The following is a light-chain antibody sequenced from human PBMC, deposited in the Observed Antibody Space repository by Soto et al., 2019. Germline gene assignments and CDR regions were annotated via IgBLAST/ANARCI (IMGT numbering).Light chain of an antibody. CDR2: ASS. CDR3: CSYARSSTWM. CDR1: SSDVGSYNY. J-gene: IGLJ3*02. Sequence: QSALTQPASVSGSPGQSITISCTGTSSDVGSYNYVSWYQHHPGKAPRLMIYASSNRPSGVSNRFSGSKSGNTASLTISGLQAEDEADYYCCSYARSSTWMFGGGTKLTVL. V-gene: IGLV2-23*01.